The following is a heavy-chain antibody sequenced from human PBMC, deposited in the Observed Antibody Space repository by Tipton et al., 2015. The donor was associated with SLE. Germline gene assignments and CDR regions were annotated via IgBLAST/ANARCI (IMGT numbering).Heavy chain of an antibody. CDR3: VRGQLPAELPFWSGYFVQ. D-gene: IGHD3-3*01. Sequence: SLRLSCAASGFTFSDGWMSWVRQAPGKGLEWVGRIKSKSNGGTTDYAAPVRGRFIISRDDSKNTLYLQMNNLKIEDTALYYCVRGQLPAELPFWSGYFVQWGQGTPVTVSP. CDR2: IKSKSNGGTT. J-gene: IGHJ4*02. CDR1: GFTFSDGW. V-gene: IGHV3-15*01.